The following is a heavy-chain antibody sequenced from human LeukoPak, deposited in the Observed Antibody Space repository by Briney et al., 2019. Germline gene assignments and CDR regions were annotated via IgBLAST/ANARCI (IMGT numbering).Heavy chain of an antibody. V-gene: IGHV1-2*02. J-gene: IGHJ4*02. CDR1: GYTFTGYY. CDR2: ISANSGGT. D-gene: IGHD2-2*01. Sequence: ASVKVSCKASGYTFTGYYMHWVRQAPGQGLEWMGWISANSGGTNYAQKFQGRVTMTRDTSISTAYMELSRLRSDDTAVYYCARELLGYCSSTSCYGWGPFDYWGQGTLVTVSS. CDR3: ARELLGYCSSTSCYGWGPFDY.